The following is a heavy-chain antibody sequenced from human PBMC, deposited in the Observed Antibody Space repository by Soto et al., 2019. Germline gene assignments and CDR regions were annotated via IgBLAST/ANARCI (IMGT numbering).Heavy chain of an antibody. Sequence: PGGSLRLSCAASGFTFSSYGMHWVRQAPGKGLEWVAVISYDGSNKYYADSVKGRFTISRDNSKNTLYLQMNSLRAEDTAVYYCAKGGFRKSGYSSSWSTGARYYGMDVWGQGTTVTVSS. CDR1: GFTFSSYG. D-gene: IGHD6-13*01. J-gene: IGHJ6*02. V-gene: IGHV3-30*18. CDR3: AKGGFRKSGYSSSWSTGARYYGMDV. CDR2: ISYDGSNK.